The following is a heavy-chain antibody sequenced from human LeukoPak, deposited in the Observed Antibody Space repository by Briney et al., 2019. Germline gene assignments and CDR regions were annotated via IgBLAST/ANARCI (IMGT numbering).Heavy chain of an antibody. CDR3: AKDRASNYYYYMDV. D-gene: IGHD4-11*01. CDR1: GFTFDDYA. V-gene: IGHV3-9*03. Sequence: PGGSLRLSCAASGFTFDDYAMHWVRQAPGKGLEWVSGISWNSGSIGYADSVKGRFTISRDNAKNSLYLQMNSLSAEDMALYYCAKDRASNYYYYMDVWGKGTTVTVSS. J-gene: IGHJ6*03. CDR2: ISWNSGSI.